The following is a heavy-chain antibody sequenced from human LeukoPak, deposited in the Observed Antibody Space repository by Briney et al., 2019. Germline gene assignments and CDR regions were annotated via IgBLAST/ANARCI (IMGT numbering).Heavy chain of an antibody. Sequence: ASVKVSCKASGYTFTGYYMHWVRQAPGQGLEWMGRINPNSGGTNYAQKFQGRVTLTRDTSISTAYMELSRLRSDDTAVYHCARSPDIVVVPAAIWEYAFDIWGQGTMVTVSS. J-gene: IGHJ3*02. CDR1: GYTFTGYY. D-gene: IGHD2-2*01. CDR2: INPNSGGT. V-gene: IGHV1-2*06. CDR3: ARSPDIVVVPAAIWEYAFDI.